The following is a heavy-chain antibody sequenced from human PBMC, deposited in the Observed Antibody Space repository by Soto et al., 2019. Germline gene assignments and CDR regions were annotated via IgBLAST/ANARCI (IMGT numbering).Heavy chain of an antibody. CDR1: GGTFSSYA. Sequence: QVQLVQSGAEVKKPGSSVKVSCKASGGTFSSYAISWVRQAPGQGLEWMGGIIPIFGTANYAQKFQGRVTITADESTSTAYMELSSLRSEDTAVYYRASPRYCSSTSCYAGWVYFDYWGQGTLVTVSS. D-gene: IGHD2-2*01. CDR2: IIPIFGTA. V-gene: IGHV1-69*01. J-gene: IGHJ4*02. CDR3: ASPRYCSSTSCYAGWVYFDY.